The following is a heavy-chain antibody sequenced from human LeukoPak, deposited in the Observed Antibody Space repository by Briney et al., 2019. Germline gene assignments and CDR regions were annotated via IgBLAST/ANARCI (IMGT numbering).Heavy chain of an antibody. D-gene: IGHD3-22*01. CDR3: ARGRVHYYDSSVYYY. Sequence: SETLSLTCAVYGGSFSGYYWSWIRQPPGKGLEWIGEINHSGSTNYNPSLKSRVTISVDTSKNQFSLKLSSVTAADTAVYYCARGRVHYYDSSVYYYGGQGTLVTVSS. V-gene: IGHV4-34*01. CDR2: INHSGST. J-gene: IGHJ4*02. CDR1: GGSFSGYY.